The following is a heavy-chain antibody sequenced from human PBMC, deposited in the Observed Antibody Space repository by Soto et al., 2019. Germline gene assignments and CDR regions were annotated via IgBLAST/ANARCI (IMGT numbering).Heavy chain of an antibody. CDR3: ARFMTYYYDSSGYYASD. Sequence: QVQLVQSGAEVKKPGASVKVSCKASGYTFTSYGISWVRQAPGQGLEWMGWISAYNGNTNYAQKLQGRGTMTTDXSXSXXYMELRSLRSDDTAVYYCARFMTYYYDSSGYYASDWGQGTLVTVSS. CDR2: ISAYNGNT. D-gene: IGHD3-22*01. V-gene: IGHV1-18*01. J-gene: IGHJ4*02. CDR1: GYTFTSYG.